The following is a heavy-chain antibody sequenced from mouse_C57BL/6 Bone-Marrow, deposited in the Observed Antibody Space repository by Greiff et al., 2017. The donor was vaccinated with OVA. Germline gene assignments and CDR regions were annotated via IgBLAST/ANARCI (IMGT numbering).Heavy chain of an antibody. Sequence: EVHLVESGGGLVQPGGSLKLSCAASGFTFSDYYMYWVRQTPEKRLEWVAYISNGGGSTYYPDTVKGRFTISRDNAKNTLYLQMSRLKSEDTAMYYCARLNFYWYFDVWGTGTTVTVSS. D-gene: IGHD1-3*01. CDR1: GFTFSDYY. J-gene: IGHJ1*03. V-gene: IGHV5-12*01. CDR3: ARLNFYWYFDV. CDR2: ISNGGGST.